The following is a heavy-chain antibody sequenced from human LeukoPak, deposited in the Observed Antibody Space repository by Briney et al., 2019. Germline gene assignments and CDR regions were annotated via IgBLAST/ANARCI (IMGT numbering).Heavy chain of an antibody. Sequence: SETLSLTCAVYGGSFSGYHRSWIRQPPGKGLEWIGEINHRGSTNYNPSLKSRVTMSVDTSKNQFSLKLSSVTAADTAVYYCARGRGAARFVTIEFDYWGQGALVTVSS. CDR1: GGSFSGYH. J-gene: IGHJ4*02. D-gene: IGHD6-6*01. CDR2: INHRGST. CDR3: ARGRGAARFVTIEFDY. V-gene: IGHV4-34*01.